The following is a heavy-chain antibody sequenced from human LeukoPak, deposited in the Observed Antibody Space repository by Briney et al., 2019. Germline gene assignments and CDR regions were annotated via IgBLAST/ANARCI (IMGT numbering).Heavy chain of an antibody. V-gene: IGHV3-33*01. CDR2: IGKVGSNI. J-gene: IGHJ6*02. D-gene: IGHD3-10*01. CDR1: GFPFSVFG. CDR3: ARDQHGSRSYYYYYGMDV. Sequence: GGSLRLSCAASGFPFSVFGMHWVRQAPGKGLEWVAIIGKVGSNIHYGDAVRGRLTISRDNYRNMVFLQMNSLRAEDTAVYYCARDQHGSRSYYYYYGMDVWGQGTTVTVSS.